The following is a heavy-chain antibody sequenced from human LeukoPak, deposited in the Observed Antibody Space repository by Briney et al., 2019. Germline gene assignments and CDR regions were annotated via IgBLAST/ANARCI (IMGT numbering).Heavy chain of an antibody. CDR3: ARTRYYYNSRSYGAPYYFDY. Sequence: PGGSLRLSCAASGFIFSSYWMAWVRQAPGKGLEWVANIKEDGSDKNYVDSVKGRFTISRDNSKNTLYLQMNSLRAEDTAVYYCARTRYYYNSRSYGAPYYFDYWGQGTLVTVSS. CDR1: GFIFSSYW. D-gene: IGHD3-10*01. V-gene: IGHV3-7*03. J-gene: IGHJ4*02. CDR2: IKEDGSDK.